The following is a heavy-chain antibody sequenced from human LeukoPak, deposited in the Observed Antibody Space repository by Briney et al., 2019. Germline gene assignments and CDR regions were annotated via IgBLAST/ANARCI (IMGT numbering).Heavy chain of an antibody. CDR2: ISGSGGAT. CDR3: AKDGYNYDSSGHFDY. V-gene: IGHV3-23*01. Sequence: GGSLRLSCAASGFTFSLFAMHWVRQAPGKGLEWVSAISGSGGATYHADADSVKGRFTISRDNSKNALYLEVNNLRAEDTAVYYCAKDGYNYDSSGHFDYWGQGTLVTVSS. D-gene: IGHD3-22*01. J-gene: IGHJ4*02. CDR1: GFTFSLFA.